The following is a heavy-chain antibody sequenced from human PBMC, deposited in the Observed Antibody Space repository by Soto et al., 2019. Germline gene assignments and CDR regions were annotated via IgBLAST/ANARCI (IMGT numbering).Heavy chain of an antibody. D-gene: IGHD3-9*01. Sequence: QITLKESGPPLVKPTQTLTLTCTFSGFSLSTTEVGVAWIRQPPGKALEWLALIYWDDDKRYSPSLKNRLTITKDTSKNPVVLRMTNMDPVDTATYYCAHRFDWYYFNFWGQGILVTVSS. J-gene: IGHJ4*02. CDR2: IYWDDDK. CDR1: GFSLSTTEVG. V-gene: IGHV2-5*02. CDR3: AHRFDWYYFNF.